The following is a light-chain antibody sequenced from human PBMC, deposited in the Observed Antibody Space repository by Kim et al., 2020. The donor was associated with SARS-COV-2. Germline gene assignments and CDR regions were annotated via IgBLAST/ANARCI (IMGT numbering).Light chain of an antibody. CDR1: KRIIDY. V-gene: IGKV1-5*03. CDR3: QQYIDYPT. CDR2: KAS. J-gene: IGKJ1*01. Sequence: SASVVERVTITSRANKRIIDYWAWYQQTPGKAPSLMIVKASRLESGVSSRCSGSGSGTEFTLTISSLRQDDFATYYCQQYIDYPTFGQGTKVDIK.